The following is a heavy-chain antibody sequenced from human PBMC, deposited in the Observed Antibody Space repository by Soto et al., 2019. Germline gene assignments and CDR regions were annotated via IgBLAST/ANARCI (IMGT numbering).Heavy chain of an antibody. CDR3: ARVSGSYYYGMDV. CDR2: IYHSGST. J-gene: IGHJ6*02. D-gene: IGHD1-26*01. V-gene: IGHV4-4*02. CDR1: GGSISSSNW. Sequence: QVQLQESGPGLVKPSGTLSLTCAVSGGSISSSNWWSWVRQPPGKGLEWIGEIYHSGSTNYNPSLKSRVTIPVDKSKNQVALKLSSVTAADTAVYYCARVSGSYYYGMDVWGQGTTVTVSS.